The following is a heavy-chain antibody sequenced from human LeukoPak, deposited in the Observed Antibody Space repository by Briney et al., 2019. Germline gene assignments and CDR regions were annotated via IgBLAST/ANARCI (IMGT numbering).Heavy chain of an antibody. V-gene: IGHV4-59*08. CDR1: GGSISGYY. CDR3: ARLSPSKRGFTLIGPVSWFDP. Sequence: SSETLSLTCTVSGGSISGYYWSWIRQPPGKGLEWIGYIYYSGSTNYNPSLKSRVTISVDTSKNQFSLRLSSVTAADTAIYYCARLSPSKRGFTLIGPVSWFDPWGQGTLVTVSS. D-gene: IGHD3-22*01. J-gene: IGHJ5*02. CDR2: IYYSGST.